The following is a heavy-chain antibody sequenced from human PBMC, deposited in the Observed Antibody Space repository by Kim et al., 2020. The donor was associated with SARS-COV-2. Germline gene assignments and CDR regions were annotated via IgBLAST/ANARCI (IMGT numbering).Heavy chain of an antibody. V-gene: IGHV1-3*01. CDR3: AGGNIVVVPAANNWFDP. D-gene: IGHD2-2*01. Sequence: ASVKVSCKASGYTFTSYAMHWVRQAPGQRLEWMGWINAGNGNTKYSQKFQGRVTITRDTSASTAYMELSSLRSEDTAVYYCAGGNIVVVPAANNWFDPWGQGTLVTVSS. CDR1: GYTFTSYA. J-gene: IGHJ5*02. CDR2: INAGNGNT.